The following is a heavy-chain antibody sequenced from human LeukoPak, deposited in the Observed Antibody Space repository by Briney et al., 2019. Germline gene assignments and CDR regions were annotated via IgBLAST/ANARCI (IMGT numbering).Heavy chain of an antibody. Sequence: SQTLSLTCTVSGGSISSGGYYWSWIRQHPGKGLEWIGYIYYSGSTYYNPSLKSRVTISVDTSKNQLSLKLSSVTAADTAVYFCARGSRGYSYGWGQGTLVTVSS. V-gene: IGHV4-31*03. J-gene: IGHJ4*02. CDR3: ARGSRGYSYG. CDR2: IYYSGST. CDR1: GGSISSGGYY. D-gene: IGHD5-18*01.